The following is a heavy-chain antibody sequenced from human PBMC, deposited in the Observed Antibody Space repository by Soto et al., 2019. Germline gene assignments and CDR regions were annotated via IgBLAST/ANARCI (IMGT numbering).Heavy chain of an antibody. CDR3: ARGRDGAY. Sequence: QVHLVQSGAEVKKPGASVKVSCKGSGYTFTSYGITWVRQAPGQGLEWMGWISAHNGNTEYAQKLQGRVTVTRDTSTRPASMELRRLRSDDTAVNYCARGRDGAYWGQGARVTVSS. CDR1: GYTFTSYG. J-gene: IGHJ4*02. CDR2: ISAHNGNT. D-gene: IGHD3-10*01. V-gene: IGHV1-18*01.